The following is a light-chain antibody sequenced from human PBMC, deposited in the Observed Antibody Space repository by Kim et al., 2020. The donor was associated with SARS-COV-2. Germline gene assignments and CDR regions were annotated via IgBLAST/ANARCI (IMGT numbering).Light chain of an antibody. CDR1: QSVSSSY. J-gene: IGKJ1*01. Sequence: LSPGERATLSCRASQSVSSSYLAWYQQKPGQAPRLLIYGASSRATGIPDRFSGSGSGTDFTLTISRLEPEDFAVYYCQQYGSSPLTFGQGTKV. CDR3: QQYGSSPLT. V-gene: IGKV3-20*01. CDR2: GAS.